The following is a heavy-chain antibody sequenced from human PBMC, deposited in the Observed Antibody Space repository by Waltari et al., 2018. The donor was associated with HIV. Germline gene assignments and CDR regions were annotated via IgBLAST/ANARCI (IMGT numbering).Heavy chain of an antibody. CDR2: ISWNSGTI. J-gene: IGHJ2*01. V-gene: IGHV3-9*01. CDR3: AKDKRSGYGGNSVWYFDL. D-gene: IGHD4-17*01. Sequence: EVQLVESGGGLVQPGRSLRLSCAASGFTFDDYAMHWVRQAPGKGLGCVSGISWNSGTIGYADSGKGRFTISRDNAKNSLYLQMNSLRAEDTALYYCAKDKRSGYGGNSVWYFDLWGRGTLVTVSS. CDR1: GFTFDDYA.